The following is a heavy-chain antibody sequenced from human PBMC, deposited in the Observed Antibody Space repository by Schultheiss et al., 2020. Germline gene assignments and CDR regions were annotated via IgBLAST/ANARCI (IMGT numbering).Heavy chain of an antibody. CDR1: GFTFSSYA. CDR2: ISSSSSYI. Sequence: GGSLRLSCAASGFTFSSYAMHWVRQAPGKGLEWVSSISSSSSYIYYADSVKGRFTISRDNAKNSLYLQMNSLRAEDTAVYYCAREATVTDAFDIWGQGTMVTVSS. CDR3: AREATVTDAFDI. V-gene: IGHV3-21*01. D-gene: IGHD4-17*01. J-gene: IGHJ3*02.